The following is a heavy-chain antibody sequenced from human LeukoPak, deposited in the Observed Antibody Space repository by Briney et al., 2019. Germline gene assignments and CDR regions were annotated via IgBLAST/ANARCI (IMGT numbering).Heavy chain of an antibody. J-gene: IGHJ3*02. Sequence: SETLSLTCTVSDGSISSGSYYWSWIRQPAGKGLEWIGRIYTSGSTNYNPPLKSRVTISVDTSKNQFSLKLSSVTAADTAVYYCARAHSSGYYPHAFDIWGQGTMVTVSS. CDR1: DGSISSGSYY. D-gene: IGHD3-22*01. CDR2: IYTSGST. CDR3: ARAHSSGYYPHAFDI. V-gene: IGHV4-61*02.